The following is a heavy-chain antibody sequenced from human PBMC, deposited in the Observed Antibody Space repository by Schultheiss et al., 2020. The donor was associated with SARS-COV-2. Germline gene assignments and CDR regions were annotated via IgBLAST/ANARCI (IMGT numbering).Heavy chain of an antibody. CDR1: GYTFTGYY. J-gene: IGHJ5*02. CDR3: AAASPIPTSWFDP. Sequence: ASVKVSCKASGYTFTGYYMHWVRQAPGQGLEWMGWINPNSGGTNYAQKFQERVTITRDMSTSTAYMELSSLRSEDTAVYYCAAASPIPTSWFDPWGQGTLVTVSS. D-gene: IGHD2-21*01. CDR2: INPNSGGT. V-gene: IGHV1-2*02.